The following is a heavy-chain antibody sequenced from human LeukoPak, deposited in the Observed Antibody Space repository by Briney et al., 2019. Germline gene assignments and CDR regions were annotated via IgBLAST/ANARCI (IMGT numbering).Heavy chain of an antibody. J-gene: IGHJ4*02. D-gene: IGHD1-26*01. CDR3: AKDPIFSGSYGVFDY. CDR2: ISGSGGST. CDR1: GFTFSSYA. V-gene: IGHV3-23*01. Sequence: PGGSLRLSCAASGFTFSSYAMSWVRQAPGKGLEWVSAISGSGGSTYYADSVKGRFTISRDNSKNTLYLQMNSLRAEDTAVYYCAKDPIFSGSYGVFDYWGLGTLVTVSS.